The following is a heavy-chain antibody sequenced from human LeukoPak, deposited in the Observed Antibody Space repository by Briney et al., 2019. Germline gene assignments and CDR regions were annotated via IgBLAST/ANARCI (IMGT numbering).Heavy chain of an antibody. J-gene: IGHJ4*02. V-gene: IGHV4-61*01. CDR1: GGSIGGNSY. CDR2: ISNSGST. CDR3: ARGGASSIPLDY. Sequence: PSETLSLTCTVSGGSIGGNSYWSWIRQPPGKGPEWIGHISNSGSTYYSPSLSSRVTISLDTSKNQFSLKLRSVTTADTAVYYCARGGASSIPLDYWGRGTLVTVSS. D-gene: IGHD1-26*01.